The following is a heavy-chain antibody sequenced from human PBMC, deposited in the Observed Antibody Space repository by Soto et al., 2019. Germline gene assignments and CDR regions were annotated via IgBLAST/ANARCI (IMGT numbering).Heavy chain of an antibody. CDR3: ARSVFP. V-gene: IGHV4-30-2*01. Sequence: PSETLSLTCAVSGGSMSIGGYSWSWIRQPPGKGLEWIGYIYHNGSPYYNPSLKSRVTISVDRSKNQFSLKLSSVTAADTAVYYCARSVFPWGQGTLVTVSS. J-gene: IGHJ5*02. CDR2: IYHNGSP. CDR1: GGSMSIGGYS.